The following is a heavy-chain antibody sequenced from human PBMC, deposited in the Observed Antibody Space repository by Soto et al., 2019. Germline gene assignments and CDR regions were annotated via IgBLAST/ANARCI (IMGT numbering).Heavy chain of an antibody. Sequence: QVQLQEWGPGLVKPSETLSLTCTVSGASMNNYYGSWVRQPPGKGLEWIGYIYYSGGSNSNPSLKGRVTRSVDTSKNLISLKLTSVTAADTAVYYCVRSGHSFGGVMWGQGTLVTVSS. CDR2: IYYSGGS. CDR1: GASMNNYY. D-gene: IGHD3-16*01. CDR3: VRSGHSFGGVM. J-gene: IGHJ4*02. V-gene: IGHV4-59*01.